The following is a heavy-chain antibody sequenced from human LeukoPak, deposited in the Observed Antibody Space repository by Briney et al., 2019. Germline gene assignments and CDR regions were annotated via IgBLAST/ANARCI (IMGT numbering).Heavy chain of an antibody. D-gene: IGHD2-2*02. V-gene: IGHV1-2*02. CDR2: INPNSGGT. CDR1: GYTFTGYY. Sequence: ASVKVSCKASGYTFTGYYMHWVRQAPGQGLEWMGWINPNSGGTNYAQKFQGRVTMTRDTSISTAYMELRSLRSDDTAVYYCARASDCTRTSCYIGYYYFMDVWGKGTTVTVSS. J-gene: IGHJ6*03. CDR3: ARASDCTRTSCYIGYYYFMDV.